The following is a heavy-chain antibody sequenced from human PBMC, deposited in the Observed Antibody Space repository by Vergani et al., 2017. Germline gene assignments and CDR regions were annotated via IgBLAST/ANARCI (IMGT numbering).Heavy chain of an antibody. CDR1: GFTFSSYW. J-gene: IGHJ6*02. D-gene: IGHD4-17*01. Sequence: EVQLVESGGGLVQPGGSLRLSCAASGFTFSSYWMSWVRQAPGKGLEWVANIKQDGSEKYYVDSVKGRFTISRDNAKNSLYLEMNSLRAEDTAVYYCARVPRTVTTPPLVYGMDVWGQGTTVTVSS. CDR3: ARVPRTVTTPPLVYGMDV. V-gene: IGHV3-7*03. CDR2: IKQDGSEK.